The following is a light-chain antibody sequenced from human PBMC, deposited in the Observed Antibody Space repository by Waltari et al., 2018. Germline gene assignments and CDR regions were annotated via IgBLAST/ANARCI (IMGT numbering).Light chain of an antibody. CDR1: WSTIGSNA. CDR3: SAWDDSLNGQVV. J-gene: IGLJ2*01. Sequence: QSLLTQPPSASGTPGQRVTISCSGRWSTIGSNAVSWYQQLPGTAPNLLIHSNNRRPSGVPDRFSCSKSGTSASLVISGLQSADEADYYCSAWDDSLNGQVVFGGGTKVTVL. CDR2: SNN. V-gene: IGLV1-44*01.